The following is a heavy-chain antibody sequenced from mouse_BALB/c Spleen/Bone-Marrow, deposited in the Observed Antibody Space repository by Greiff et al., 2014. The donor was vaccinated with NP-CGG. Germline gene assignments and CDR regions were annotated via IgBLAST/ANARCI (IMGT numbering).Heavy chain of an antibody. CDR2: ILPGSGST. CDR1: GYTFSSYW. V-gene: IGHV1-9*01. Sequence: VQLQQSGAELMKPGASVKISCKATGYTFSSYWIEWVKQRPGHGLEWIGEILPGSGSTNYIEKFKGKATFTADTSSNTAYMQLSSLTSEDSAVYYCARRGISWFAYWGQGTLVTVSA. J-gene: IGHJ3*01. CDR3: ARRGISWFAY.